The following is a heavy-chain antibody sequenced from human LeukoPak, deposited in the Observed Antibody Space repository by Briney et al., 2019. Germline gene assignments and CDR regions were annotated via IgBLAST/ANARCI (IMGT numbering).Heavy chain of an antibody. V-gene: IGHV4-59*01. CDR3: ARDNWNYGSSMDV. J-gene: IGHJ6*02. D-gene: IGHD1-7*01. CDR1: GDSISSYY. CDR2: IYNSGST. Sequence: PSETLSLTCTVSGDSISSYYWSWIRQPPGKGLEWIGYIYNSGSTNYNPSLKSRVTISVDTSKNQFSLKLSSVTAADTAVYHCARDNWNYGSSMDVWGQGTTVTVSS.